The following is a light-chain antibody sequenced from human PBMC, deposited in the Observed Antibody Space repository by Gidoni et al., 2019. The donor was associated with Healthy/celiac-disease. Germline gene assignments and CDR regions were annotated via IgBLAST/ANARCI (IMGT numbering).Light chain of an antibody. CDR3: QQYYSTPS. CDR2: WAS. V-gene: IGKV4-1*01. CDR1: QSVLYSSNNKNY. Sequence: DIVMTQSPDSLAVSLGERATINCKSGQSVLYSSNNKNYLAWYQQKPGQPPKLLIYWASTRESGVPDRFSGSGSGTDFTLTISRLQAEDVAVYYCQQYYSTPSFGPGTKVDIK. J-gene: IGKJ3*01.